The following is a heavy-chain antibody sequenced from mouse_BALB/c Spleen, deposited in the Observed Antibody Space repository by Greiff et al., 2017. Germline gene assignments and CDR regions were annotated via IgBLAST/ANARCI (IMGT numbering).Heavy chain of an antibody. D-gene: IGHD2-4*01. J-gene: IGHJ2*01. CDR3: ARKISFDY. CDR1: GYTFTSYW. CDR2: INPSTGYT. V-gene: IGHV1-7*01. Sequence: VQRVESGAELAKPGASVKMSCKASGYTFTSYWMHWVKQRPGQGLEWIGYINPSTGYTEYNQKFKDKATLTADKSSSTAYMQLSSLTSEDSAVYYCARKISFDYWGQGTTLTVSS.